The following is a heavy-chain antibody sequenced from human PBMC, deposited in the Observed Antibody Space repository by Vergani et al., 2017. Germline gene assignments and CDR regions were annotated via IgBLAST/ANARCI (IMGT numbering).Heavy chain of an antibody. CDR2: INPNSGGT. CDR1: GYTFTGYY. V-gene: IGHV1-2*02. CDR3: ARDWESSGYYQNWFDP. Sequence: QVQLVQSGAEVKKPGASVKVSCKASGYTFTGYYMHWVRQAPGQGLEWMGWINPNSGGTNYAQKFQGRVTMTRDTSISTAYMELSRLRSDDTAVYYCARDWESSGYYQNWFDPWGQGTLVTVSS. J-gene: IGHJ5*02. D-gene: IGHD3-22*01.